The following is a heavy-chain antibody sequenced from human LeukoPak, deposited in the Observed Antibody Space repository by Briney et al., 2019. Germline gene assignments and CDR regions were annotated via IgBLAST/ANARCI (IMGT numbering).Heavy chain of an antibody. V-gene: IGHV3-21*01. CDR1: GFTFSSYS. CDR3: AGLYYYDSSGYSRRPFDY. D-gene: IGHD3-22*01. Sequence: SGGSLRLSCAASGFTFSSYSMNWVRQAPGKGLEWVSSISSSSSYIYYADSVKGRFTISRDNAKNSLYLQMNSLRAEDTAVYYCAGLYYYDSSGYSRRPFDYWGQGTLVTVSS. J-gene: IGHJ4*02. CDR2: ISSSSSYI.